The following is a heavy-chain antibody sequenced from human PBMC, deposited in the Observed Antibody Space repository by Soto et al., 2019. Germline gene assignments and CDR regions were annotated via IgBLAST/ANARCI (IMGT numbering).Heavy chain of an antibody. CDR2: IYYSGST. V-gene: IGHV4-59*01. Sequence: QVQLQESGPGLVKPSETLSLTCTVSGGSISSYYWSWIRQPPGKGLEWIGYIYYSGSTNYNPSLKSRVTISVDTAKHQFSLKLSSVTAADTAVYYCARAGGYSYGADAFDIWGQGTMVTVSS. J-gene: IGHJ3*02. D-gene: IGHD5-18*01. CDR1: GGSISSYY. CDR3: ARAGGYSYGADAFDI.